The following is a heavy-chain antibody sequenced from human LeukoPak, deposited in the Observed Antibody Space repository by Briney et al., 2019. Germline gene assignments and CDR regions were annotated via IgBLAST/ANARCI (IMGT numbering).Heavy chain of an antibody. Sequence: GGSLRLSCAASGFTFSSYAMSWVRQAPGKGLEWVSAISGSGGSTYYADSVKGRFTISRDNSKNTLYLQMNSLRAEDTAVYYCAKDQDYDILTGYYTTQEYWGRGTLVTVSS. V-gene: IGHV3-23*01. CDR2: ISGSGGST. D-gene: IGHD3-9*01. J-gene: IGHJ4*02. CDR3: AKDQDYDILTGYYTTQEY. CDR1: GFTFSSYA.